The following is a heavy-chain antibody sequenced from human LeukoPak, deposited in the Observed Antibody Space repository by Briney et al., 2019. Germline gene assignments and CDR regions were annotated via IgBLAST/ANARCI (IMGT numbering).Heavy chain of an antibody. V-gene: IGHV3-23*01. CDR3: ATAYCSSTSCPT. CDR2: INDSGDST. Sequence: PGGSLSLSCAASGFTFSSYAMSGVRQAPGKGLEGVSSINDSGDSTYYADSVKGRFTISRDNSKNTLYLLMNNLRAEDTAIFYCATAYCSSTSCPTWGQGTLVTVSS. CDR1: GFTFSSYA. D-gene: IGHD2-2*01. J-gene: IGHJ5*02.